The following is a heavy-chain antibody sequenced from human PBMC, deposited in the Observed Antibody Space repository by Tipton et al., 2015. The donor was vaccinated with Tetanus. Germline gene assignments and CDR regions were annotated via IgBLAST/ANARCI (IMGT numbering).Heavy chain of an antibody. J-gene: IGHJ5*02. V-gene: IGHV4-61*01. CDR2: IYYGGAT. CDR1: GGSVNSGTYY. Sequence: TLSLTCSVSGGSVNSGTYYWSWIRQPPGKGLEWLGDIYYGGATPYNPSLASRVTISMDTSKNQVSLWRTSVTAADTAVYSCARGLVRWYEPWGRGTLVSVSS. D-gene: IGHD3-10*01. CDR3: ARGLVRWYEP.